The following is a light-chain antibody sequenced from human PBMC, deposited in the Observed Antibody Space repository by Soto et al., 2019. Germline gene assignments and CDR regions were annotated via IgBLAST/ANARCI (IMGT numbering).Light chain of an antibody. CDR1: QSISNW. CDR3: QQYNSYSTIT. CDR2: KAS. V-gene: IGKV1-5*03. Sequence: DIQMTQSPSTLSASVGDRVTITCRASQSISNWLAWYQQKPGKAPKLLIYKASSLQSGVPSRFSGSGSGTEFTLTISCLQPDDFATYYCQQYNSYSTITFGQGTRLEIK. J-gene: IGKJ5*01.